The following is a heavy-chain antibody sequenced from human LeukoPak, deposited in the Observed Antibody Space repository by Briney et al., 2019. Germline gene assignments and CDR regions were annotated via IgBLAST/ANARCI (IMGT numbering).Heavy chain of an antibody. CDR3: ARVGVVVAATGNLWFDP. CDR1: GFTFSSYE. D-gene: IGHD2-15*01. CDR2: IYSSGTTI. V-gene: IGHV3-48*03. Sequence: GGSLRLSCAASGFTFSSYEMNWVRQAPGKGLEWFSYIYSSGTTIYYADSVKGRLTISRDNAKNSLYLQMNSLRAEDTAVYYCARVGVVVAATGNLWFDPWGQGTLVTVSS. J-gene: IGHJ5*02.